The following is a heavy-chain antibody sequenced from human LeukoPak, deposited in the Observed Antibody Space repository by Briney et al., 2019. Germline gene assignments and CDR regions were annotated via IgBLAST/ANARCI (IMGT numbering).Heavy chain of an antibody. CDR1: GFTFSGYS. Sequence: GGSLRLSCAASGFTFSGYSLNWVRQAPGKGLEWVSSISSTGTSVYCADSVKGRFSISRDDAKNSLYLQMNNLRAEDTAVYYCARDWRTSGYIYYFDYWGQGTLVTVSS. CDR3: ARDWRTSGYIYYFDY. V-gene: IGHV3-21*01. CDR2: ISSTGTSV. D-gene: IGHD3-22*01. J-gene: IGHJ4*02.